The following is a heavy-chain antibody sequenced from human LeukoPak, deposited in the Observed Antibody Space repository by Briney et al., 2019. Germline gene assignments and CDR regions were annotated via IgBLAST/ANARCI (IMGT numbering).Heavy chain of an antibody. D-gene: IGHD6-6*01. Sequence: GGSLRLSCAASGFTFSSYSMNWVRQAPGKGLEWVSYISSSSSTIYYADSVKGRFTISRDNAKNSLYLQMNSLRAEDTAVYYCARVDRPYSSSSRAVDYWGQGTLVTVFS. V-gene: IGHV3-48*04. J-gene: IGHJ4*02. CDR1: GFTFSSYS. CDR2: ISSSSSTI. CDR3: ARVDRPYSSSSRAVDY.